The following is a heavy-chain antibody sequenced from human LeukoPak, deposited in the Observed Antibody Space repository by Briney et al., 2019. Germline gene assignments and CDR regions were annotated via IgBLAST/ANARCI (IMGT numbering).Heavy chain of an antibody. D-gene: IGHD1-26*01. CDR3: ARDEPKLDKGDY. V-gene: IGHV1-2*02. Sequence: ASVKVSCKASGYTFTGYYMHWVRQAPGQGLEWMGWINPNSGGTNYAQKFQGRVTMTRDTSTSTVYMELSSLSSEDTAVYYCARDEPKLDKGDYWGQGTLVTVSS. CDR1: GYTFTGYY. CDR2: INPNSGGT. J-gene: IGHJ4*02.